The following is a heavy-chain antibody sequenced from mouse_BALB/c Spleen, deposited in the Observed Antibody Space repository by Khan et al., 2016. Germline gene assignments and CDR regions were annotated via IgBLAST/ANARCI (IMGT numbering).Heavy chain of an antibody. Sequence: QIQLVQSGPELKKPGETVKISCKASGYTFTNYGMNWVKQAPGKGLKWMGWINTYTGEPTYADDFKGRFAFSLETSANTAYLQINNLKNEDMATYFCAREGGYGSYFDYRGQRTSLTVAS. D-gene: IGHD2-1*01. CDR3: AREGGYGSYFDY. V-gene: IGHV9-1*02. CDR1: GYTFTNYG. J-gene: IGHJ2*02. CDR2: INTYTGEP.